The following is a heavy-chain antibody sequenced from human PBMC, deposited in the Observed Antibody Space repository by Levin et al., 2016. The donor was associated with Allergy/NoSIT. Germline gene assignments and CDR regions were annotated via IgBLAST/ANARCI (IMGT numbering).Heavy chain of an antibody. CDR3: ATSPSQRSWYSYYYMDV. D-gene: IGHD6-13*01. V-gene: IGHV3-7*01. CDR1: GFVFNSYW. Sequence: GESLKISCKPSGFVFNSYWMTWVRQAPGKGLEWVANVKHDGSEEHYADSVKGRFTISRDNGLESLYLDMNSLRAEDTAVYYCATSPSQRSWYSYYYMDVWGRGTTVTVSS. CDR2: VKHDGSEE. J-gene: IGHJ6*03.